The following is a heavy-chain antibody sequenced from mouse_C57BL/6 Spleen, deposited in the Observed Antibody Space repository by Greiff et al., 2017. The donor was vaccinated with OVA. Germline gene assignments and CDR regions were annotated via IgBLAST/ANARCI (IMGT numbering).Heavy chain of an antibody. V-gene: IGHV1-69*01. CDR2: IDPSDSYT. D-gene: IGHD1-1*01. Sequence: QVQLKQSGAELVMPGASVKLSCKASGYTFTSYWMHWVKQRPGQGLEWIGEIDPSDSYTNYNQKFKGKSTLTVDKSSSTAYMQLSSLTSEDSAVYYCARSITTVGFFDYWGQGTTLTVSS. CDR1: GYTFTSYW. J-gene: IGHJ2*01. CDR3: ARSITTVGFFDY.